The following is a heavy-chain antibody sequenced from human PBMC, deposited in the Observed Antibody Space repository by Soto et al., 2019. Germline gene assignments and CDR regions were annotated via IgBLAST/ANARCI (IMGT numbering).Heavy chain of an antibody. Sequence: QVQLVQSGAEVKKPGSSAKVSCKASVGTFSRYTFSWVRQAPGQGLEWMGGIIPIFGTTNYAQKFQDRVTITADESTSAAYMELSSLRSEDTAVYYCARGGEASYYTAGSPPNYWGQGTLITVSS. CDR2: IIPIFGTT. J-gene: IGHJ4*02. V-gene: IGHV1-69*01. D-gene: IGHD3-10*01. CDR1: VGTFSRYT. CDR3: ARGGEASYYTAGSPPNY.